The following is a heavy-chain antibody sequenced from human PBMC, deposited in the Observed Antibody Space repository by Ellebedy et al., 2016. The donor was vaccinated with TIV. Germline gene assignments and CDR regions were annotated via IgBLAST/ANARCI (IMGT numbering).Heavy chain of an antibody. CDR3: ARDPGIAVAGLPNYFDY. CDR2: IRSKAYRGTT. D-gene: IGHD6-19*01. V-gene: IGHV3-49*03. CDR1: GFTFGDYA. J-gene: IGHJ4*02. Sequence: GGSLRLXCTASGFTFGDYALSWFRQAPGKGLECVGFIRSKAYRGTTEYAASLKGRFTISRDDSKSIAYLQMNSLKTEDTAVYYCARDPGIAVAGLPNYFDYWGQGALVTVSS.